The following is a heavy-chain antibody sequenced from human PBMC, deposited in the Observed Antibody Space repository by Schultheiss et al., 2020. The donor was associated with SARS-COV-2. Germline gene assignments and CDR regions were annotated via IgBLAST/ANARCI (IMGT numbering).Heavy chain of an antibody. Sequence: GGSLRLSCAASGFTFSSYAMHWVRQAPGKGLEWVAVISYDGSNKYYADSVKGRFTISRDNSKNTLYLQMNSLRAEDTAVYYCARGPGGYCSGGSCYSGYYYYGMDVWGQGTTVTVSS. CDR1: GFTFSSYA. J-gene: IGHJ6*02. V-gene: IGHV3-30-3*01. CDR2: ISYDGSNK. CDR3: ARGPGGYCSGGSCYSGYYYYGMDV. D-gene: IGHD2-15*01.